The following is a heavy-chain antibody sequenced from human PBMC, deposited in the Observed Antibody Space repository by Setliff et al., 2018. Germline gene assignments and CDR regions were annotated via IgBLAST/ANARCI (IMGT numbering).Heavy chain of an antibody. J-gene: IGHJ5*01. Sequence: SETLSLTCTVSGGSVSSSSYYWGWIRQPPGKGLEWIGTIYYSGTTYYSPSLKSRVTISVGTSKNQFSLKLTSVTAADTAIYYCASRRTGPGGWFDYWGQGTLVTSPQ. V-gene: IGHV4-39*01. D-gene: IGHD1-26*01. CDR2: IYYSGTT. CDR3: ASRRTGPGGWFDY. CDR1: GGSVSSSSYY.